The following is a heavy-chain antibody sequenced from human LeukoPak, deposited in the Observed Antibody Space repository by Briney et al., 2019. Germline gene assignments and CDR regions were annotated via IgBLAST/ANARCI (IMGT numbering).Heavy chain of an antibody. CDR2: INHSGST. Sequence: SETLSLTCAVYGGSFSGYYWSWIRQPPGKGLEWIGEINHSGSTNYNPSLKSRVTISVDTSKNQFSLKLSSVTAADTAVYYCARGSANYYDSSGYYPFDYWGQGTLVTVSP. D-gene: IGHD3-22*01. CDR3: ARGSANYYDSSGYYPFDY. J-gene: IGHJ4*02. CDR1: GGSFSGYY. V-gene: IGHV4-34*01.